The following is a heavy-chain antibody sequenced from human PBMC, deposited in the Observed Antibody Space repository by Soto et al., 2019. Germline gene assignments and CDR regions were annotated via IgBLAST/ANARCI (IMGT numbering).Heavy chain of an antibody. J-gene: IGHJ5*02. CDR2: ISYDGSNK. Sequence: GGSLRLSCAASGFTFSSYAMHWVRQAPGKGLEWVAVISYDGSNKYYADSVKGRFTISRDNSKNTLYLQMNSLRAEDTAVYYCARELTPDPLWFGELLAWGQGTLVTVSS. D-gene: IGHD3-10*01. CDR1: GFTFSSYA. CDR3: ARELTPDPLWFGELLA. V-gene: IGHV3-30-3*01.